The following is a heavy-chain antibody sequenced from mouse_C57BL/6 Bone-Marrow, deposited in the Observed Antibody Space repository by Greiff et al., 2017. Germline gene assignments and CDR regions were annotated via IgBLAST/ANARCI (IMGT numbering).Heavy chain of an antibody. V-gene: IGHV2-9*01. D-gene: IGHD1-1*01. CDR2: IWGGGST. J-gene: IGHJ3*01. Sequence: VKLMESGPGLVAPSQSLSITCTVSGFSLPSYGVDWVRQPPGTGLEWLGVIWGGGSTNYNSALMSRLSISRDNSMSQVFLKMNSLQTDDTAMYYCAKHHGSSYAWFAYWGQGTLVTVSA. CDR1: GFSLPSYG. CDR3: AKHHGSSYAWFAY.